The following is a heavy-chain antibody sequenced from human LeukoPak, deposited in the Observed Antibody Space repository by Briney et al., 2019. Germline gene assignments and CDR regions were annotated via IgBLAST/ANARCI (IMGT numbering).Heavy chain of an antibody. D-gene: IGHD1-26*01. CDR3: ASSGSYRFDY. V-gene: IGHV3-11*04. CDR2: ITASGTAM. Sequence: GGSLRLSCAASGFTFSDYYMSWIRQAPGKGLEWVSHITASGTAMFYADSVKGRFTISRDNAKNSLYLQMNSLRDEDTAVYYCASSGSYRFDYWGQGTLVTVSS. J-gene: IGHJ4*02. CDR1: GFTFSDYY.